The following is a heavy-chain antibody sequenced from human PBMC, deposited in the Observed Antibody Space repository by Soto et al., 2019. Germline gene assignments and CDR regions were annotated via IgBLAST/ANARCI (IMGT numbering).Heavy chain of an antibody. J-gene: IGHJ5*02. D-gene: IGHD3-3*01. Sequence: QLQLQESGPGLVKPSETLSLICSVSGGPISSTSYYWGWIRQPPGKGLEWIGNIYYSGGTYYNPSLKSRVSISADTSKNQFSLELSSVTAADTAVDYCVRRVDFGVVTRFDPWGQGTLVTVSS. V-gene: IGHV4-39*01. CDR1: GGPISSTSYY. CDR3: VRRVDFGVVTRFDP. CDR2: IYYSGGT.